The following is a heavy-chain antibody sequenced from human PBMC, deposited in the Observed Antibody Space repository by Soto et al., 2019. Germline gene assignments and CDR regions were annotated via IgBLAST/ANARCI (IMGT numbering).Heavy chain of an antibody. CDR1: GGSISSSSYY. J-gene: IGHJ4*02. CDR3: ARWGDSSGYYSYYFDY. V-gene: IGHV4-39*07. Sequence: SETLSLTCTVSGGSISSSSYYWGWIRQPPGKGLEWIGSIYYSGSTYYNPSLKSRVTISVDTSKNQFSLKLSSVTAADTAVYYCARWGDSSGYYSYYFDYWGQGTLVPVSS. CDR2: IYYSGST. D-gene: IGHD3-22*01.